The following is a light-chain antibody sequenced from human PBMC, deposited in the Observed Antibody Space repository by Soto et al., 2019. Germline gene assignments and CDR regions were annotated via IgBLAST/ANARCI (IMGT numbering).Light chain of an antibody. CDR1: SSDVGGYNY. CDR3: SSHAGSSVV. V-gene: IGLV2-11*01. Sequence: VLTQPRSVSGSPGQSVTISCTGTSSDVGGYNYVSWYQQHPGKAPKLMIYDVTTRPSGVPDRFSGSKSGNTASLTISGLQAEDEADYYCSSHAGSSVVFGTGTKVTV. CDR2: DVT. J-gene: IGLJ1*01.